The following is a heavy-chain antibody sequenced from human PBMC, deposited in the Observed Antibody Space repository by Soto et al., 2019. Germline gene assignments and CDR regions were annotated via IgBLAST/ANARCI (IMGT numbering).Heavy chain of an antibody. Sequence: GGSLRLSCAASGFTFSSYGMHWVRQAPGKGLEWVAVISYDGSNKYYADSVKGRFTISRDNSKNTLYLQMNSLRAEDTAVYYCAKDLDSSGSAVDYWGQGTLVTVSS. V-gene: IGHV3-30*18. CDR2: ISYDGSNK. D-gene: IGHD6-19*01. CDR1: GFTFSSYG. CDR3: AKDLDSSGSAVDY. J-gene: IGHJ4*02.